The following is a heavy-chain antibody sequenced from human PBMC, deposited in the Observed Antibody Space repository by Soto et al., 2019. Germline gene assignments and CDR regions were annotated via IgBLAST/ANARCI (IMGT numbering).Heavy chain of an antibody. V-gene: IGHV4-31*03. CDR1: GDSISSGGYY. Sequence: QVQLQESGPGLVKPSQTLSLTCTLSGDSISSGGYYWSWIRQHPGKGPEWIGHVHYSGTTYYNPSLKSRVTISLDTSKNTFSLKLISVTAADTAVYYCARGVEFTSGWDQFDYWGQGTLVTVSS. CDR2: VHYSGTT. J-gene: IGHJ4*02. CDR3: ARGVEFTSGWDQFDY. D-gene: IGHD6-19*01.